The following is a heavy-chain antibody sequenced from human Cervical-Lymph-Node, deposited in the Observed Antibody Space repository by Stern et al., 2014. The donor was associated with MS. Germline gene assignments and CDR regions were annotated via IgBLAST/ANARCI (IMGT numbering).Heavy chain of an antibody. Sequence: VQLVESGGGLVQPGGSLRLSCAASGFTFSTYAFSWVRQAPGKGLEWVSSIRDRGVYTYYADSVKGRFTISRDNSKSMLYLEMQSLRAEDTAVYHCAKDLGRGVVVVPLYGLDVWGQGTTVTVSS. CDR1: GFTFSTYA. CDR2: IRDRGVYT. D-gene: IGHD2-2*01. V-gene: IGHV3-23*04. J-gene: IGHJ6*02. CDR3: AKDLGRGVVVVPLYGLDV.